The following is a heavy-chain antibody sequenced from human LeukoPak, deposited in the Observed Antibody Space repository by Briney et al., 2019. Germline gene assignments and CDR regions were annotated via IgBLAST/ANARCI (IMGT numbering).Heavy chain of an antibody. CDR3: VRDFLGESGAGGP. CDR1: GFIFSSYS. J-gene: IGHJ5*02. CDR2: INPAGTST. D-gene: IGHD3-10*01. V-gene: IGHV3-21*01. Sequence: GGSPRLSCAASGFIFSSYSMNWVRQAPGKGLEWVSSINPAGTSTFHADSVKGRFTISRDNTENSLYMQMDSLRDEDTAVYYCVRDFLGESGAGGPWGQGTLVTVSS.